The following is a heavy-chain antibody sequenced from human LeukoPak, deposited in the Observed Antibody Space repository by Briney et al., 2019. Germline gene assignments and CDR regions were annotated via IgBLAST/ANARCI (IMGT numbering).Heavy chain of an antibody. CDR3: ARAAGYYGSGSYLFNSDY. CDR1: GGTFSSYA. D-gene: IGHD3-10*01. J-gene: IGHJ4*02. V-gene: IGHV1-69*04. Sequence: ASVKVSCKASGGTFSSYAISWVRQAPGQGLEWMGRIIPILGIANYAQKFQGRVTITADKSTSTAYMELSSLRSEDTAVYYCARAAGYYGSGSYLFNSDYWGQGTPVTVSS. CDR2: IIPILGIA.